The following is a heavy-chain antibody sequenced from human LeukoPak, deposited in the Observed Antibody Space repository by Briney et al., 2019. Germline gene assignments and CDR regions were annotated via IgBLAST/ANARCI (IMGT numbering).Heavy chain of an antibody. V-gene: IGHV1-24*01. CDR3: ASLVTAIRGVDWFDP. D-gene: IGHD2-21*02. CDR1: GYTLTELS. CDR2: FDPEDGET. Sequence: ASVKVSCKVSGYTLTELSMHWGRKPLGKGLEGREGFDPEDGETIYAQKFQGRVTMTEDTSTDTAYMELSSLRSEDTAVYYCASLVTAIRGVDWFDPWGQGTLVTVSS. J-gene: IGHJ5*02.